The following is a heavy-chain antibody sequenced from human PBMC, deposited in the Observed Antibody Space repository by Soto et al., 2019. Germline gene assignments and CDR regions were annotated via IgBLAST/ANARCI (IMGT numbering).Heavy chain of an antibody. CDR3: ARGLGSSGWYFPWEAFDI. V-gene: IGHV3-7*01. Sequence: EVQLVESGGGLVQPGGSLRLSCAVSGFTFSAYWMSWVRQAPGKGLEWVANIKQDGNEKYYVDSVKGRFTISRDNAKNSLYLLMNSLRAEDTAVYYCARGLGSSGWYFPWEAFDIWGQGTMVTVSS. J-gene: IGHJ3*02. CDR2: IKQDGNEK. CDR1: GFTFSAYW. D-gene: IGHD6-19*01.